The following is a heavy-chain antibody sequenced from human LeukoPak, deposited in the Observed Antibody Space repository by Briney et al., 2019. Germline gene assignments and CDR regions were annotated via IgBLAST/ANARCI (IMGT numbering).Heavy chain of an antibody. D-gene: IGHD3-22*01. V-gene: IGHV1-69*04. Sequence: SVKVSCKASGGTFSSYAISWVRQAPGQGLEWMGRIIPILGIANYAQKFQGRVTITADKSTSTAYMELSSLRSEDTAVYYCARDLFNYYDSSGYLYYFDYWGQGTLVTVSS. CDR2: IIPILGIA. CDR1: GGTFSSYA. CDR3: ARDLFNYYDSSGYLYYFDY. J-gene: IGHJ4*02.